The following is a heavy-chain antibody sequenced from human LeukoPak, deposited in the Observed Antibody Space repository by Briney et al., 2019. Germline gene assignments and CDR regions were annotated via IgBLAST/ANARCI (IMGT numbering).Heavy chain of an antibody. CDR3: AREVDTIFGVVN. V-gene: IGHV4-30-2*01. J-gene: IGHJ4*02. CDR2: IYHSGST. D-gene: IGHD3-3*01. CDR1: GGSISSGGYS. Sequence: PSETLSLTCAVSGGSISSGGYSWSWIRQPPGKGLEWIGYIYHSGSTYYNPSLKSRVTISVDRSKNQFSLKLSSVTAADTAVYYCAREVDTIFGVVNWGQGTLVTVSS.